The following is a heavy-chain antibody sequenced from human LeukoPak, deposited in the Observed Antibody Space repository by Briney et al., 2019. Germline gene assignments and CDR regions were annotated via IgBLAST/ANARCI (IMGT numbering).Heavy chain of an antibody. V-gene: IGHV4-31*03. J-gene: IGHJ4*02. CDR3: ARGTVVVPAAPPYYFDY. Sequence: SETLSLTCTVSGGSISSSGYYWSWIRQHPGKGLEWIGYIYYSGSTYYNPSLKSRVTISVDTSKNQFSLKLSSVTAADTAVYYCARGTVVVPAAPPYYFDYWGQGTLVTVSS. D-gene: IGHD2-2*01. CDR1: GGSISSSGYY. CDR2: IYYSGST.